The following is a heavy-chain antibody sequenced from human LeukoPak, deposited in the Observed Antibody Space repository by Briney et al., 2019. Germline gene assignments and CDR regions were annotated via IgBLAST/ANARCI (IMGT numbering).Heavy chain of an antibody. CDR3: ARAVRQRYYYYYYMDV. Sequence: PSETLSLTCAVYGGSFSGYCWSWIRQPPGKGLEWIGEINHSGSTNYNPSLKSRVTISVDTSKNQFSLKLSSVTAADTAVYCCARAVRQRYYYYYYMDVWGKGTTVTVSS. V-gene: IGHV4-34*01. CDR2: INHSGST. J-gene: IGHJ6*03. CDR1: GGSFSGYC. D-gene: IGHD4-11*01.